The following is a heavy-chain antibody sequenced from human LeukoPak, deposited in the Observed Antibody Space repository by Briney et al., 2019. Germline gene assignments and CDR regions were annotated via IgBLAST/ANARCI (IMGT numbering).Heavy chain of an antibody. CDR3: ARGTYFDLWSGYSNWLDP. CDR1: GFIFNNYA. Sequence: PGRSLRLSCAAFGFIFNNYAMHWVRQAPGKGLEWVAILWFDGSNKYYADSVKGRFTTSRDNSMNTLYLQMNSLRAEDTAVYFCARGTYFDLWSGYSNWLDPWGQGTLVTVSS. CDR2: LWFDGSNK. J-gene: IGHJ5*02. D-gene: IGHD3-3*01. V-gene: IGHV3-33*01.